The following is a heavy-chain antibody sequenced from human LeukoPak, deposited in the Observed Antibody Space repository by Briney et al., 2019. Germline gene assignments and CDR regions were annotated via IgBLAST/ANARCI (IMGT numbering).Heavy chain of an antibody. J-gene: IGHJ6*03. CDR1: GSGFTFSEYW. D-gene: IGHD2-21*01. CDR3: AREAYFAGPSCFAVNFMDV. V-gene: IGHV3-7*01. Sequence: SGGSLRLSCVASGSGFTFSEYWMGWVRQAPGERLEWVANIKGDGSETYYVDSVNGRFSVSRDNSNNSVYLHMNSLRGDDTALYRCAREAYFAGPSCFAVNFMDVWGKGTTVTVSS. CDR2: IKGDGSET.